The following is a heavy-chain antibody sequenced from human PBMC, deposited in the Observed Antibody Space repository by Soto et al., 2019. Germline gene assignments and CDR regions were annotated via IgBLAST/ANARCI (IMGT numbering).Heavy chain of an antibody. J-gene: IGHJ6*02. V-gene: IGHV1-69*13. CDR1: GGTFSSYA. D-gene: IGHD3-22*01. CDR2: IIPIFGTA. CDR3: ARVRRSYYYDSSGSNGYYYGMDV. Sequence: SVKVSCKASGGTFSSYAISWVRQAPGQGLEWMGGIIPIFGTANYAQKFQGRVTITADESTSTAYMELSSLRSEDTAVYYCARVRRSYYYDSSGSNGYYYGMDVWGQGTTVTVSS.